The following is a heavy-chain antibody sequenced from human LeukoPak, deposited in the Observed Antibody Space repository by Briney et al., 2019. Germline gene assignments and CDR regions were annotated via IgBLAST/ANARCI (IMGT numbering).Heavy chain of an antibody. Sequence: ASVKVSCKASGYTFTSYYMHWVRQAPGQGLEWMGIIIPSGGSTTYAQKFQGRVTMTRDTSTSTVYMELSSLRSEDTAVYYCARDRCSSTSCYVEGPSDSYNWFDPWGQGTLVTVSS. J-gene: IGHJ5*02. D-gene: IGHD2-2*01. CDR2: IIPSGGST. CDR3: ARDRCSSTSCYVEGPSDSYNWFDP. V-gene: IGHV1-46*01. CDR1: GYTFTSYY.